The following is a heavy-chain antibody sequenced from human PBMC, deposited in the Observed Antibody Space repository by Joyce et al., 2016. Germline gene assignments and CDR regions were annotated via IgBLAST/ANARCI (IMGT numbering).Heavy chain of an antibody. J-gene: IGHJ4*02. Sequence: EVQLVESGGGLVRPGGSLRLSCAASGLTFSRYSMNWDRQAPGKGLEWVSSIDSVSSYISYADSVKGRFTISRENAENSLYLKMNSLRDEDTAVYDCARYLSYYGSGSYYYFDYWGLGALVTVSS. CDR2: IDSVSSYI. CDR3: ARYLSYYGSGSYYYFDY. D-gene: IGHD3-10*01. CDR1: GLTFSRYS. V-gene: IGHV3-21*01.